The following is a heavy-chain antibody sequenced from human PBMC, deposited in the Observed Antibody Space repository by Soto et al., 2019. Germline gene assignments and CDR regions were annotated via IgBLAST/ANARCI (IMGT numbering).Heavy chain of an antibody. Sequence: GGSLRLSCVASGFMFSSHTMHWVRQSPGKGLEWVSSIHSTSCHIYYGDSVNGRFTISRDNAKYSLYLQMNSHTVYHTAVYYCGGYTYGTNISYFYYCRSGWGKETTGTVAS. V-gene: IGHV3-21*01. D-gene: IGHD5-18*01. CDR3: GGYTYGTNISYFYYCRSG. J-gene: IGHJ6*01. CDR2: IHSTSCHI. CDR1: GFMFSSHT.